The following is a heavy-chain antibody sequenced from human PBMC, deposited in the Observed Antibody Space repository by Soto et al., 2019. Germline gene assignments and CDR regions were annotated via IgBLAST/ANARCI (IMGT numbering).Heavy chain of an antibody. CDR2: INAGNGNT. D-gene: IGHD6-19*01. CDR1: GYTFTSYA. CDR3: AREDSSGWYGFDY. Sequence: GASVKVSCKASGYTFTSYAMHWVRQAPGQRLEWMGWINAGNGNTKYSQKFQGRVTITRDTSASTAYMELSSLRSEDTAVYYCAREDSSGWYGFDYWGQGTLVTVSS. V-gene: IGHV1-3*01. J-gene: IGHJ4*02.